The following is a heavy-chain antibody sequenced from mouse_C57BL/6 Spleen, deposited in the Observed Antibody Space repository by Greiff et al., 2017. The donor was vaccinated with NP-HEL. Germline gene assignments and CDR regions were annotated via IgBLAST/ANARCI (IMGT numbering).Heavy chain of an antibody. CDR3: ARGNYGSFAMDY. V-gene: IGHV3-6*01. D-gene: IGHD1-1*01. CDR2: ISYDGSN. Sequence: VQLKESGPGLVKPSQSLSLTCSVTGYSITSGYYWNWIRQFPGNKLEWMGYISYDGSNNYNPSLKNRISITRDTSKNQFFLKLNSVTTEDTATYYCARGNYGSFAMDYWGQGTSVTVSS. J-gene: IGHJ4*01. CDR1: GYSITSGYY.